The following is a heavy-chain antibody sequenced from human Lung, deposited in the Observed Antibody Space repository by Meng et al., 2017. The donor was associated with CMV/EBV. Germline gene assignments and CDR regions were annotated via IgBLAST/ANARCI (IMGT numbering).Heavy chain of an antibody. CDR3: ASGTPGRSYCDY. Sequence: QFHLLPSGPGVKKPGTSLRVSCKASGYTFGSYGICWVRQAPGQGLEWMGWFVNYVDTYPAPKFQGRVTMTTDTHTNTAFMELRSLTSDDTAVYYCASGTPGRSYCDYWGQGTLVTGSS. V-gene: IGHV1-18*01. J-gene: IGHJ4*02. CDR2: FVNYVDT. D-gene: IGHD2-15*01. CDR1: GYTFGSYG.